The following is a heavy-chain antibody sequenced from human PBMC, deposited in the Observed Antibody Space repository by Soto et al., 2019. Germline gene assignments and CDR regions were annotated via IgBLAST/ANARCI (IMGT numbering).Heavy chain of an antibody. V-gene: IGHV1-69*01. CDR3: ARVGAPAGTDYFAF. CDR2: IIPIFGTA. J-gene: IGHJ4*01. Sequence: WARQDTGQGLEWMGGIIPIFGTANYAQKFQVRVTITADESTSTAYMELSSLRSEDTAVYYCARVGAPAGTDYFAFWRNRSLVTVSS. D-gene: IGHD6-13*01.